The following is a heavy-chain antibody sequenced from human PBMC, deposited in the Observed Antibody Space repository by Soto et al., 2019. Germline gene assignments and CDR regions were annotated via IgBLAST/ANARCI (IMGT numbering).Heavy chain of an antibody. CDR1: GYTFTKYG. V-gene: IGHV1-18*01. Sequence: ASVKVSCKTSGYTFTKYGVGWVRQAPGQGLEWMGWISGSSGNANYAEKVQGRITLTTDTSTSTAYIELRSLRSDDTAVYYCARAIAALGGEYDYWG. CDR2: ISGSSGNA. D-gene: IGHD3-16*01. J-gene: IGHJ4*01. CDR3: ARAIAALGGEYDY.